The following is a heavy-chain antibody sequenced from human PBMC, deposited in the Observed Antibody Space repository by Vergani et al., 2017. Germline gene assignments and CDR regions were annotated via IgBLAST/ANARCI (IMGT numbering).Heavy chain of an antibody. J-gene: IGHJ6*02. V-gene: IGHV4-31*03. Sequence: QVQLQESGPGLVKPSQTLSLTCTVSGGSISSGGYYWSWIRQHPGKGLEWIGYIYYSGSTYYNPSLKSRVTISVDTSKNQFSLKLSSVTAADTAVYYCARGATPHKPTELLWFGELLNSALSYYYYGMDVWGQGTTVTVSS. D-gene: IGHD3-10*01. CDR2: IYYSGST. CDR1: GGSISSGGYY. CDR3: ARGATPHKPTELLWFGELLNSALSYYYYGMDV.